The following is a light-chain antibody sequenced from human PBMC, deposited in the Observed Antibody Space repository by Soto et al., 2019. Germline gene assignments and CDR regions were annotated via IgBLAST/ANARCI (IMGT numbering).Light chain of an antibody. CDR1: QSFSSSY. Sequence: EIVLTQSPATLSLSQGERATLSCRASQSFSSSYLAWYQQKSGQAPRLLIFGASSRATGIPDRFTGSGSGTDFTLTVGRLEPEDFALYYCQQYGSSPRTFGQGTKVDIK. CDR3: QQYGSSPRT. V-gene: IGKV3-20*01. CDR2: GAS. J-gene: IGKJ1*01.